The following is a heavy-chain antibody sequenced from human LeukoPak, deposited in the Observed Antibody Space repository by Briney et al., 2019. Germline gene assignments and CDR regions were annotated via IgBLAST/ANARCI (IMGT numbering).Heavy chain of an antibody. Sequence: PGGSLRLSCAASGFTFSSYWMHWVRQPPGKGLVWVSHINNNGSSTTYADSVKGRFTISRDNAKNTLYLQMNSLRAEDTAVYYCVRDDSGGQSGIDYWGQGTLVTVTS. CDR1: GFTFSSYW. CDR3: VRDDSGGQSGIDY. V-gene: IGHV3-74*01. J-gene: IGHJ4*02. CDR2: INNNGSST. D-gene: IGHD3-10*01.